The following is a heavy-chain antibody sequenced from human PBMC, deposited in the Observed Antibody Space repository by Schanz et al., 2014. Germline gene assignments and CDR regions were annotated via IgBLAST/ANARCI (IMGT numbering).Heavy chain of an antibody. CDR3: ARPALWFGDYYFDP. V-gene: IGHV3-74*01. CDR2: IKSDGSST. J-gene: IGHJ5*02. CDR1: GFTFSSYW. Sequence: EVQLVESGGGLVQPGGSLRLSCAASGFTFSSYWMHWVRQVPGKGLVWVSRIKSDGSSTSYADSVKGRFTISRDNAKNSLYLQMISLRAEDTAVYYCARPALWFGDYYFDPWGHGTLVTVSS. D-gene: IGHD3-10*01.